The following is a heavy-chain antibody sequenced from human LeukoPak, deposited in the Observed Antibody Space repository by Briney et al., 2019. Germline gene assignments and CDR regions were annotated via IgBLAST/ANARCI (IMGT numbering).Heavy chain of an antibody. J-gene: IGHJ4*02. V-gene: IGHV3-48*03. CDR1: GFTFSSYE. D-gene: IGHD3-22*01. Sequence: GGSLRLSCAVSGFTFSSYEMNWVRQAPGKGLEWVSYISSSGSTIYYADSVKGRFTISRDNAKNSLYLQMNSLRAEDTAVYYCARALDYYDSSGYSRGDYWGQGTLVTVSS. CDR3: ARALDYYDSSGYSRGDY. CDR2: ISSSGSTI.